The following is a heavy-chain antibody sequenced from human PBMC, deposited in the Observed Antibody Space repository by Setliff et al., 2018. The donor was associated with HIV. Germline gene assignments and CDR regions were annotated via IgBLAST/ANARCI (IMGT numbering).Heavy chain of an antibody. CDR3: ASDIAVIPAASQVGGFDI. V-gene: IGHV1-2*06. CDR2: INPNSGGT. CDR1: GYTFTDYY. J-gene: IGHJ3*02. D-gene: IGHD2-2*01. Sequence: WASVKVSCKASGYTFTDYYIHWVRQAPGQGLEWVGRINPNSGGTNYAQKFQGRVTITRDTSISTTYMELSRLTSDDTAVYYCASDIAVIPAASQVGGFDIWGQGTMVTVSS.